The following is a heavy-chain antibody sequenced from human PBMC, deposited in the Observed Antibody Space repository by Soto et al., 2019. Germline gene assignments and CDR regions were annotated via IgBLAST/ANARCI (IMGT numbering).Heavy chain of an antibody. D-gene: IGHD1-26*01. CDR1: GFSLSTSGVG. Sequence: SGPTLVNPTQTLTLTCTFSGFSLSTSGVGVGWIRQPPGKALEWLALIYWNDDKRYIPSLKSRLTITKDTSKNQVVLTMTNMDPVDTATYYCAHSKWELLTYYYYGMDVWGQGTTVTVSS. J-gene: IGHJ6*02. CDR2: IYWNDDK. CDR3: AHSKWELLTYYYYGMDV. V-gene: IGHV2-5*01.